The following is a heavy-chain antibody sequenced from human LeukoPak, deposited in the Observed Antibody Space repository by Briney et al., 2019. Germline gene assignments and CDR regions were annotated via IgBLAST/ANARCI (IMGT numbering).Heavy chain of an antibody. J-gene: IGHJ4*02. Sequence: GGSLRLSCAAAGFTVSSNYMGWVRQAPGKGLECVSVIYGAGTTYYADSVKGRFTISRDNSKNTLYLHMNSLRAEDTAVYYCARDLLYGGKGHEDYWCQGTLVTVTS. CDR1: GFTVSSNY. V-gene: IGHV3-53*01. D-gene: IGHD4-23*01. CDR2: IYGAGTT. CDR3: ARDLLYGGKGHEDY.